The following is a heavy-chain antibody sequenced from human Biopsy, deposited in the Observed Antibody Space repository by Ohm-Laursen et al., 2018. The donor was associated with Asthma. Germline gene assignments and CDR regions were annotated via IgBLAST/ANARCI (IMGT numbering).Heavy chain of an antibody. CDR2: LDWEEEK. Sequence: TQTLTLTRSFSGFSLRSSVAHANWIRPPPGKALELLARLDWEEEKFYSTSLRTRLTRSKGSSEGQVVLTMTNMGPLDTATYYCTRHYDYWGPGILVTVSS. V-gene: IGHV2-70*04. D-gene: IGHD3-10*01. CDR1: GFSLRSSVAH. J-gene: IGHJ4*02. CDR3: TRHYDY.